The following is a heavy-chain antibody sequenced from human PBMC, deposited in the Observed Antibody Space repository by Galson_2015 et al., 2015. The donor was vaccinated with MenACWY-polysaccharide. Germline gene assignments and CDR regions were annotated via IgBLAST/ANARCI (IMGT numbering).Heavy chain of an antibody. CDR2: ITWNSGIR. CDR3: AKDICGSGYCSEDY. CDR1: GFNFVDYA. J-gene: IGHJ4*02. D-gene: IGHD3-22*01. V-gene: IGHV3-9*01. Sequence: SLRLSCAASGFNFVDYAMHWVRQAPGKGLEWVAGITWNSGIRGYADSVKGRFTISRDNAKNSLYLEMNGLRAEDTALYYCAKDICGSGYCSEDYWGQGTLVTVSS.